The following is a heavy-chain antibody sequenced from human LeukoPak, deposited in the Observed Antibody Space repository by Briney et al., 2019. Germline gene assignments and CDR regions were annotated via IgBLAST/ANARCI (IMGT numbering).Heavy chain of an antibody. CDR1: GGAIGSYY. CDR3: ARHGSGWSFDY. CDR2: IYDSGST. V-gene: IGHV4-59*01. Sequence: SETLSLTCTVSGGAIGSYYWGWIRRSPGKRLEWIGYIYDSGSTNYNPSLKSRVTMSIDTSKNQFSLKLNSVTAADTAVYYCARHGSGWSFDYWGQGTLVTVSS. J-gene: IGHJ4*02. D-gene: IGHD6-19*01.